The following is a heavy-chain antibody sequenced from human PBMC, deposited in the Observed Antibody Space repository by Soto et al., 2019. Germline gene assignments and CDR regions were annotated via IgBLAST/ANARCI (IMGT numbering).Heavy chain of an antibody. Sequence: QVQLQESGPGLVKPSQTLSLTCTVSGGSISSGGYYWSWIRQHPGKGLEWIGYIYYSGSTYYNPSLKSRVTISVDTSTNQFSLKLSSVTAADTAVYYCARVRNVDIVATIARYYFDYWGQGTLVTVSS. J-gene: IGHJ4*02. V-gene: IGHV4-31*03. D-gene: IGHD5-12*01. CDR1: GGSISSGGYY. CDR3: ARVRNVDIVATIARYYFDY. CDR2: IYYSGST.